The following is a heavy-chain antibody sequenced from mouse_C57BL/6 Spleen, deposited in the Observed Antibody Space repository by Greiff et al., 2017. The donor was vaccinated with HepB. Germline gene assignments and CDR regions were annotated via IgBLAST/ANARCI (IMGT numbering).Heavy chain of an antibody. CDR3: ARRRGGDYYGSSPLDY. CDR2: IDPSDSYT. Sequence: QVQLQQPGAELVKPGASVKLSCKASGYTFTSYWMQWVNQRPGQGLEWIGEIDPSDSYTNYNQKFKGKATLTVDTSSSTAYMQLSSLTSEDSAVYYCARRRGGDYYGSSPLDYWGQGTTLTVSS. D-gene: IGHD1-1*01. CDR1: GYTFTSYW. J-gene: IGHJ2*01. V-gene: IGHV1-50*01.